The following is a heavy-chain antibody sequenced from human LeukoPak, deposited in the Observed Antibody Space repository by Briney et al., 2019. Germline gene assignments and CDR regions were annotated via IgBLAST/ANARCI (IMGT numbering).Heavy chain of an antibody. CDR2: IIPILGIA. D-gene: IGHD2-2*01. J-gene: IGHJ4*02. CDR3: ARFPVPATARQYFDY. V-gene: IGHV1-69*04. Sequence: SVKVSCKASGGTYSSYAISWVRQAPGQGLEWMGRIIPILGIANYAQKFQGRVTITADKSTSTAYMELSSLRSEDTAVYYYARFPVPATARQYFDYWGQGTQVTVSS. CDR1: GGTYSSYA.